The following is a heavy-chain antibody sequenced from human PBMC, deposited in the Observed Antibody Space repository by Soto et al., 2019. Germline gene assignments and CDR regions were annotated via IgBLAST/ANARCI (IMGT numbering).Heavy chain of an antibody. D-gene: IGHD6-19*01. Sequence: SVKVTCKASGGTFSSNTSRWVRQAPGQGLEWMGRIIPILGIANYAQKFQGRVTITADKSTSTAYMELSSLRSEDTAVYYCARNRLGNPSDYWGQGTLVTVSS. V-gene: IGHV1-69*02. J-gene: IGHJ4*02. CDR1: GGTFSSNT. CDR3: ARNRLGNPSDY. CDR2: IIPILGIA.